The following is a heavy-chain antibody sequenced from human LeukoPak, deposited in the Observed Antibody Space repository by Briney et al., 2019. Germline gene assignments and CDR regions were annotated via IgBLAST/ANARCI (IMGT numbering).Heavy chain of an antibody. V-gene: IGHV3-7*04. CDR2: IKQDGTEK. CDR3: AGAVGPNHFDR. J-gene: IGHJ4*02. CDR1: GFTFSTYW. Sequence: GGSLRLSCAASGFTFSTYWMSWVRQAPGKGLEWVANIKQDGTEKYYVDSVNGRFTISRDNAKNSLYLQMSSLRAEDTAMYYCAGAVGPNHFDRWGQGTLVTVSS. D-gene: IGHD1-26*01.